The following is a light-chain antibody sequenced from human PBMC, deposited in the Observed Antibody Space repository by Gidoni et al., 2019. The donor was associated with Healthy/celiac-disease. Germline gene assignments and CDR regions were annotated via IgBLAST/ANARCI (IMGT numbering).Light chain of an antibody. Sequence: QSVLPQPPSASGTPGQGVTTSCSGSSSNIGSNTVNWYQQLPGTAPKLLIYSNNQRPSGVPDRFSGSKSGTSASLAISGLQSEDEADYYCAAWDDSLNGWVFGGGTKLTVL. CDR2: SNN. V-gene: IGLV1-44*01. CDR3: AAWDDSLNGWV. CDR1: SSNIGSNT. J-gene: IGLJ3*02.